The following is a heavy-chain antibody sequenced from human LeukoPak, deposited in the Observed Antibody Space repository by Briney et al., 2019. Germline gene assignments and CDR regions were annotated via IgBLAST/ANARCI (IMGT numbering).Heavy chain of an antibody. V-gene: IGHV3-7*01. CDR2: IKQDGSEK. CDR1: GFTFSSYW. CDR3: AKDLWGYCSGGSCYRPLAFDY. Sequence: PGGSLRLSCAASGFTFSSYWMSWVRQAPGKGLEWVANIKQDGSEKYYVDSVKGRFTISRDNAKNSLYLQMNSLRAEDTAVYYCAKDLWGYCSGGSCYRPLAFDYWGQGTLVTVSS. D-gene: IGHD2-15*01. J-gene: IGHJ4*02.